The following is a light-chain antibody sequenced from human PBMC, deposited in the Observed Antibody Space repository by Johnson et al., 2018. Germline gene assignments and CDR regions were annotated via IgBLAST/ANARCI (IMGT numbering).Light chain of an antibody. J-gene: IGLJ1*01. V-gene: IGLV1-51*02. CDR1: SSNIGNNY. CDR2: ENN. Sequence: QSVLTQPPSVSAAPGQKVTISCSGSSSNIGNNYVSWYQQLPGTAPKLLIYENNKRPSGIPDRFSGSKSGTSATLGITGPQTGDEADYYCGTWDSSLSAGNAFGTGTKVTVL. CDR3: GTWDSSLSAGNA.